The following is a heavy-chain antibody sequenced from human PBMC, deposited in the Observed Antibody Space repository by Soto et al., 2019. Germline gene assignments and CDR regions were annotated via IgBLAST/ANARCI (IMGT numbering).Heavy chain of an antibody. Sequence: EVQLVESGGGLVQPGGSLKLSCAASGFTFSGSAMHWVRQASGKGLEWVGRIRSKANSYATAYAASVKGRFTISRDDSKNTAYLQMNSLKTEDTAVYYCTTLLLWFGELDFQHWGQGTLVTVSS. J-gene: IGHJ1*01. CDR3: TTLLLWFGELDFQH. CDR1: GFTFSGSA. V-gene: IGHV3-73*01. CDR2: IRSKANSYAT. D-gene: IGHD3-10*01.